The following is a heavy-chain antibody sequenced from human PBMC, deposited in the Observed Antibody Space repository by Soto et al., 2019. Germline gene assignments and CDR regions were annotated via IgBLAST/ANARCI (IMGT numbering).Heavy chain of an antibody. CDR1: GGSISSGGYS. CDR2: IYHSGST. V-gene: IGHV4-30-2*01. Sequence: SETLSLTCAVSGGSISSGGYSWSWIRQPPGKGLEWIGYIYHSGSTYYNPSLKSRVTISVDRSKNQFSLKLSSVTAADTAVYYCARGTKPWYFQHWGQGTLVPVSS. CDR3: ARGTKPWYFQH. J-gene: IGHJ1*01.